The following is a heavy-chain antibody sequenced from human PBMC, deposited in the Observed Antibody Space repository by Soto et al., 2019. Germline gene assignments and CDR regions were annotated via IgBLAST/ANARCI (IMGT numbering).Heavy chain of an antibody. CDR1: GFTFSSYS. CDR3: ARESIFGVVMYYYDGMDV. D-gene: IGHD3-3*01. J-gene: IGHJ6*02. V-gene: IGHV3-48*02. Sequence: EVQLVESGGGLVQPGGSLRLSCAASGFTFSSYSMNWVRQAPGKGLEWVSYISSSSSTIYYADSVKGRFTISRDNAKNSLYLQMNSLRDEDTAVYYCARESIFGVVMYYYDGMDVWGQGTTVTVSS. CDR2: ISSSSSTI.